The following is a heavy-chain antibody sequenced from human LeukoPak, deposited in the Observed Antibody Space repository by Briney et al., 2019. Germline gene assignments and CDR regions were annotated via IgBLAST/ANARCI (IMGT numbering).Heavy chain of an antibody. CDR3: ARGPSDIVLVPAALGVDY. Sequence: PSETLSLTCTVSGGSISSGSYYWSWIRQPAGKGLEWIGRIYTSGSTNYNPSLKSRVTISVDTSKNQFSLKLSSVTAADTAVYYCARGPSDIVLVPAALGVDYWGQGTLVTVSS. V-gene: IGHV4-61*02. CDR2: IYTSGST. D-gene: IGHD2-2*01. CDR1: GGSISSGSYY. J-gene: IGHJ4*02.